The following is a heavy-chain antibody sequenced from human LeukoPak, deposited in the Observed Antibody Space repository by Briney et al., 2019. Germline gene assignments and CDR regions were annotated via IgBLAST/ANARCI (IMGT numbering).Heavy chain of an antibody. D-gene: IGHD3-10*01. J-gene: IGHJ4*02. CDR3: ARRYGSGSSGTFDY. V-gene: IGHV3-30*04. Sequence: GGSLRLSCAASGFSLSSYAMHWVRQAPGKWLEWVAIISYDGSKKYYADSVKGRFTISRDNSKNTLYLQMNSLRAEDTAVYYCARRYGSGSSGTFDYWGQGTLVTVSS. CDR2: ISYDGSKK. CDR1: GFSLSSYA.